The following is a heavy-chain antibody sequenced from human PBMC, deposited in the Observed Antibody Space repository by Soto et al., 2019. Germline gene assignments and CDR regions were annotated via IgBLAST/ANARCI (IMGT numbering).Heavy chain of an antibody. V-gene: IGHV1-18*01. D-gene: IGHD2-15*01. CDR2: ISAYNGNT. J-gene: IGHJ4*02. Sequence: ASVKVSCKASGYTFTSYGISWVRQAPGQGLEWTGWISAYNGNTNYAQKLQGRVTMTTDTSTSTAYMELRSLRSDDTAVYYCARPDDIVVVVAATHLDYWGQGTLVPVSS. CDR3: ARPDDIVVVVAATHLDY. CDR1: GYTFTSYG.